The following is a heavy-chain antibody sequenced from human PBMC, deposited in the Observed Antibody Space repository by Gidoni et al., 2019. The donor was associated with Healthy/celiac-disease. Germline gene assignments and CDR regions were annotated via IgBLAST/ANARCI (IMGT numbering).Heavy chain of an antibody. CDR1: GYTFTSYA. CDR3: ARHLIGYSSSSGPSGGMDV. CDR2: INTNTGNP. J-gene: IGHJ6*02. Sequence: QVQLVQSGSELKKPGASVKVSCKASGYTFTSYAMIWVRQAPGQGLEWMGWINTNTGNPTYAQGFTGRFVFSLDTSVSTAYLQISSLKAEDTAVYYCARHLIGYSSSSGPSGGMDVWGQGTTVTVSS. V-gene: IGHV7-4-1*02. D-gene: IGHD6-6*01.